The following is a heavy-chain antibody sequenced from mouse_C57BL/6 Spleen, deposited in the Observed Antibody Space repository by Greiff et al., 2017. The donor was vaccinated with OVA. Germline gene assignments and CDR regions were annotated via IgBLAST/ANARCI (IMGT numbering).Heavy chain of an antibody. J-gene: IGHJ2*01. CDR3: ARNYGKVLDY. CDR1: GYTFTSYW. V-gene: IGHV1-52*01. D-gene: IGHD2-1*01. CDR2: IDPSDSET. Sequence: QVQLKQPGAELVRPGSSVKLSCKASGYTFTSYWMHWVKQRPIQGLEWIGNIDPSDSETHYNQKFKDKATLTVDKSSSTAYMQLSSLTSEDSAVYYCARNYGKVLDYWGQGTTLTVSS.